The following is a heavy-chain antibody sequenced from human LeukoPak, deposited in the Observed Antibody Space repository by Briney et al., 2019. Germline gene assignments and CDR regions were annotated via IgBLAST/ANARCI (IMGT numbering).Heavy chain of an antibody. CDR1: GDSVNSGAYY. D-gene: IGHD3-16*02. CDR3: ARDLAITFGGVIVANDAFDI. CDR2: IYPLETT. Sequence: SETLSLTCTVSGDSVNSGAYYWSWLRQPAGKEPEWIGRIYPLETTNYNPSLKSRVAISVDTSKNQFSLKLSSVTAADTAVYYCARDLAITFGGVIVANDAFDIWGQGTMVTVSS. J-gene: IGHJ3*02. V-gene: IGHV4-61*02.